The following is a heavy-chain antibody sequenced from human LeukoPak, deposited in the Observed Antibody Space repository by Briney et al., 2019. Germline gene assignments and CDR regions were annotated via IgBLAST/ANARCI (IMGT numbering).Heavy chain of an antibody. J-gene: IGHJ6*03. D-gene: IGHD2-8*01. CDR3: ARLRLGAAANGVDYFYYMDV. CDR2: INYSGST. Sequence: SETVSLTCTVSSGSIRSSSYYWGWIRQPPGKGLEWIGSINYSGSTYYNPSLKSRVTISVDTSKNQVSLKLTSVTAADTAVYYCARLRLGAAANGVDYFYYMDVWGKGTTVTVSS. V-gene: IGHV4-39*01. CDR1: SGSIRSSSYY.